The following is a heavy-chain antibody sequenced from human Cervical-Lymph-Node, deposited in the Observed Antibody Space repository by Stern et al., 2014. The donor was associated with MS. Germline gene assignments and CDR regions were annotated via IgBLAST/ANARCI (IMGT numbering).Heavy chain of an antibody. CDR2: IFGGGNT. V-gene: IGHV3-53*01. J-gene: IGHJ4*02. Sequence: VQLVESGGGLIQPGGSLRLSCVVSGLSVSDTYMSWVRQAPGKGLEWVSVIFGGGNTYYADSVRGRFTLSRDSSMNTLYLQMNGLGVEDTAVYYCARDDGRYWGQGTLVTVSS. D-gene: IGHD1-26*01. CDR1: GLSVSDTY. CDR3: ARDDGRY.